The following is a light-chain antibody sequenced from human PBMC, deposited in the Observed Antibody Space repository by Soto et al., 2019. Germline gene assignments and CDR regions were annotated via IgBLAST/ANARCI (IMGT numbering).Light chain of an antibody. CDR2: QVS. CDR3: GSYTSTDTPFV. Sequence: QSVLAQPSSVSGSPGQTITISCTGSSTDAGGYNYVSWNQHHPAKCPKLIISQVSNRPSRVSDRFSGSKSGNKASLIICNLEAEDESDYYCGSYTSTDTPFVFGTRTKVTVL. J-gene: IGLJ1*01. V-gene: IGLV2-14*01. CDR1: STDAGGYNY.